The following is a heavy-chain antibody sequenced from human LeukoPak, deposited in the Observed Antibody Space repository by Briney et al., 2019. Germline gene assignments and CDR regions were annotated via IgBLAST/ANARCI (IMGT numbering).Heavy chain of an antibody. CDR3: AKDGPYYYDSADY. CDR2: IRYDGSNK. D-gene: IGHD3-22*01. Sequence: GGSLRLSCAASGFTFSSYAMSWVRQAPGKGLEWVAFIRYDGSNKYYADSVKGRFTISRDNSKNTLYLQMNSLRAEDTAVYYCAKDGPYYYDSADYWGQGTLVTVSS. V-gene: IGHV3-30*02. CDR1: GFTFSSYA. J-gene: IGHJ4*02.